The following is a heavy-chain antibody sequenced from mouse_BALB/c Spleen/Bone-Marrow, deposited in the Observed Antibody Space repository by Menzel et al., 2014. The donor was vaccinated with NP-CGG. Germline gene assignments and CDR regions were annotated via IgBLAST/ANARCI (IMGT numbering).Heavy chain of an antibody. D-gene: IGHD4-1*01. Sequence: VRGVESGAELMKPGASVKISCKATGYTFSSYWMEWVKQRPGHGLEWIGEILPGSGSTNYNEKFKGKATFTADTSSNTAYMQLSSLTSEDSAVYYCARTGTDWYFDVWGAGTTVTVSS. J-gene: IGHJ1*01. CDR1: GYTFSSYW. CDR2: ILPGSGST. CDR3: ARTGTDWYFDV. V-gene: IGHV1-9*01.